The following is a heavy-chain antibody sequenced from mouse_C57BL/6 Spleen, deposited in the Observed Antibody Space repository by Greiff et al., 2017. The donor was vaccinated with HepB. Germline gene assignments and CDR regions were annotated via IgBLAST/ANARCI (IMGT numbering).Heavy chain of an antibody. CDR2: ISYDGSN. J-gene: IGHJ4*01. CDR1: GYSITSGYY. V-gene: IGHV3-6*01. Sequence: EESGPGLVKPSQSLSLTCSVTGYSITSGYYWNWIRQFPGNKLEWMGYISYDGSNNYNPSLKNRISITRDTSKNQFFLKLNSVTTEDTATYYCARDGEPDYWGQGTSVTVSS. CDR3: ARDGEPDY.